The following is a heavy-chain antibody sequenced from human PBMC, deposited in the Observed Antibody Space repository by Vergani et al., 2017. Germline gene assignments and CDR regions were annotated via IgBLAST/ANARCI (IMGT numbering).Heavy chain of an antibody. CDR3: ARVNTEASSHLCYYYYMDV. Sequence: QVQLQQWGGGLLKPSETLSLTCVVNGGSFTSYHWTWIRQSPGEGLEWVGDIDHTGRPDYNPSLKSRLTMSVDKSRNQFSLMLNSVTATDTAIYFCARVNTEASSHLCYYYYMDVWGQGTAVTVS. CDR1: GGSFTSYH. CDR2: IDHTGRP. V-gene: IGHV4-34*01. J-gene: IGHJ6*03. D-gene: IGHD5-18*01.